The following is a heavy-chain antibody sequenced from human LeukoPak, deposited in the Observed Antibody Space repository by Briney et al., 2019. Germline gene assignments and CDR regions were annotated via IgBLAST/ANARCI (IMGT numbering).Heavy chain of an antibody. CDR2: VWDNGINK. J-gene: IGHJ6*04. D-gene: IGHD5-18*01. CDR3: VREPASYSLGDA. CDR1: RLTFSHYG. V-gene: IGHV3-33*01. Sequence: GGSLTLSCGVSRLTFSHYGMHWVRQAPGRGLEGGAVVWDNGINKFYADSVKGRFTISRDNSKHAVPLHMDSRRAGARAVYFCVREPASYSLGDAWGEGTTVTVSS.